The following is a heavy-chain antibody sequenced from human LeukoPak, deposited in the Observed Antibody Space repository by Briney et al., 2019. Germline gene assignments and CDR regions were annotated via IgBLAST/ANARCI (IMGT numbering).Heavy chain of an antibody. D-gene: IGHD5-18*01. V-gene: IGHV1-18*01. J-gene: IGHJ4*02. CDR2: ISAYNGNT. CDR1: GYTFTSYG. CDR3: ARAFLVDTAMAPRDY. Sequence: ASVKASCKAPGYTFTSYGISWVRQAPGQGLEWMGWISAYNGNTNYAQKLQGRVTMTTDTSTSTAYMELRSLRSDDTAVYYCARAFLVDTAMAPRDYWGQGTLVTVSS.